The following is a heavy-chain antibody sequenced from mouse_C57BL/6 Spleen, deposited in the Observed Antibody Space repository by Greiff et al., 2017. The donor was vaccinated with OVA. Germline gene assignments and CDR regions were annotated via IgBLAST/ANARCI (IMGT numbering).Heavy chain of an antibody. D-gene: IGHD2-4*01. J-gene: IGHJ2*01. CDR1: GYSITSGYY. CDR2: ISYDGSN. CDR3: ARRRYDYPYYFDY. Sequence: EVKLMESGPGLVKPSQSLSLTCSVTGYSITSGYYWNWIRQFPGNKLEWMGYISYDGSNNYNPSLKNRISITRDTSKNQFFLKLNSVTTEDTATYYCARRRYDYPYYFDYWGQGTTLTVSS. V-gene: IGHV3-6*01.